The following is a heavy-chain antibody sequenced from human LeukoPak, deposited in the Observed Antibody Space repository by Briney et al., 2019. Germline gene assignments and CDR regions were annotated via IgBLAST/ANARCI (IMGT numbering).Heavy chain of an antibody. CDR2: VKSKIEGGTT. V-gene: IGHV3-15*01. CDR3: ATRGYCSSSSCYGIEH. D-gene: IGHD2-2*01. J-gene: IGHJ1*01. CDR1: GFTFSNAW. Sequence: GGSLRLSCAASGFTFSNAWMTWVRQAPGKGLEWVGRVKSKIEGGTTDYAAPVKGRFSISRDDSKDTLYLQMNSLKTEDTAVYYCATRGYCSSSSCYGIEHWGQGTLVTVSS.